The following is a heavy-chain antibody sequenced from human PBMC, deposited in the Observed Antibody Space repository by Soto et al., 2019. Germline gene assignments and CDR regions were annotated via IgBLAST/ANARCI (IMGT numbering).Heavy chain of an antibody. V-gene: IGHV2-70*11. CDR3: AHIPNYYQYDWFDP. J-gene: IGHJ5*02. D-gene: IGHD3-16*01. CDR1: GFSLRTSGLC. Sequence: SGPTLVNPTQTLTLTCTFSGFSLRTSGLCVSWIRQPPGKALEWLARIDWDDDTYYSTSLGTRLTISKDTSKNQVVLTMTNMDPVDTATYYCAHIPNYYQYDWFDPWGQGTLVTVSS. CDR2: IDWDDDT.